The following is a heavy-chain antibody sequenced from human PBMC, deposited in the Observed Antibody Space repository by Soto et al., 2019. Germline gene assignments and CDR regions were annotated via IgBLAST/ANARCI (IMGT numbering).Heavy chain of an antibody. Sequence: GESLKISCKGSGCSFTSYWISWVRQMPGKGLEWMGRIDPSDSYTNYSPSFQGHVTISVDKSISTAYLQWSSLKASDTAMYYCARHLTSAAFDYWGQGSLVTVSS. J-gene: IGHJ4*02. CDR1: GCSFTSYW. CDR3: ARHLTSAAFDY. CDR2: IDPSDSYT. D-gene: IGHD7-27*01. V-gene: IGHV5-10-1*01.